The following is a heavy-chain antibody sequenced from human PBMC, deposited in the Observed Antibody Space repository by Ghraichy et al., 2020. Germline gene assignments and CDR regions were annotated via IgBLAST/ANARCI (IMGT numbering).Heavy chain of an antibody. J-gene: IGHJ4*02. CDR2: INHSGST. D-gene: IGHD3-10*01. CDR1: GGSFSGYY. Sequence: ESLNISCAVYGGSFSGYYWSWIRQPPGKGLEWIGEINHSGSTNYNPSLKSRVTISVDTSKNQFSLKLSSVTAADTAVYYCARKRITMVRGAAYYFDYWGQGTLVTVSS. CDR3: ARKRITMVRGAAYYFDY. V-gene: IGHV4-34*01.